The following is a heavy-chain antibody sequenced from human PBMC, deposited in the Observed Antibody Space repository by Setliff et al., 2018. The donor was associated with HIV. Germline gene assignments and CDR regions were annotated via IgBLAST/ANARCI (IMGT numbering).Heavy chain of an antibody. V-gene: IGHV1-3*01. CDR2: INAGYGNT. CDR3: AKDSEAVAVKYYYMDV. J-gene: IGHJ6*03. Sequence: ASVKVSCKASGYTFTSYAIHWVRQAPGQSLEWMGWINAGYGNTKYSQKFQGRVTITRDASASTAYMELSSLRSEDTALYYCAKDSEAVAVKYYYMDVWGRGTTVTVSS. CDR1: GYTFTSYA. D-gene: IGHD6-19*01.